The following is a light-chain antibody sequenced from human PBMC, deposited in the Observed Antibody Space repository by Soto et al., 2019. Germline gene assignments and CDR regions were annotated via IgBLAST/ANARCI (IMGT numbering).Light chain of an antibody. V-gene: IGKV1-5*03. J-gene: IGKJ1*01. CDR2: KAS. CDR1: QNINIW. Sequence: DLQMTQSPSTLSASVGDRVTITCRASQNINIWLAWYQQKPGTAPKLLIYKASTLESGVPSRFSGNGSGKDFTLTISSLQPDDSATYYCQQYNGLPTWTFGQGTKVEMK. CDR3: QQYNGLPTWT.